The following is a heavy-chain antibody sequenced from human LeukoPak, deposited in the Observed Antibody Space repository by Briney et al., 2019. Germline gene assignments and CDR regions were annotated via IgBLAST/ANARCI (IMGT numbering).Heavy chain of an antibody. J-gene: IGHJ6*03. V-gene: IGHV3-23*01. CDR3: AKVTTMIVVVIRSGPYYMDV. Sequence: GGSLRLSCAASGFTFSSYAMSWVRQAPGKGLEWVSAISGSGGSTYYADSVKGRFTISRDNSKNTLYLQMNSLRAEDTAVYYCAKVTTMIVVVIRSGPYYMDVWGKGTTVTVSS. D-gene: IGHD3-22*01. CDR2: ISGSGGST. CDR1: GFTFSSYA.